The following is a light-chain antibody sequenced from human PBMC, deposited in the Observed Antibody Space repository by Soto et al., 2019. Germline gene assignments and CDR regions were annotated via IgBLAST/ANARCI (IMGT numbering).Light chain of an antibody. CDR3: QQRSNWPPFT. J-gene: IGKJ3*01. V-gene: IGKV3-11*01. CDR1: QSVSSY. Sequence: IVFTQSPATLSLSPGERATLSCRASQSVSSYLAWYQQKPGQAPRLLIYDASNRATGIPARFSGSGSGTDFTLTISSLEPEDFAVYYCQQRSNWPPFTFGPGTKLDIK. CDR2: DAS.